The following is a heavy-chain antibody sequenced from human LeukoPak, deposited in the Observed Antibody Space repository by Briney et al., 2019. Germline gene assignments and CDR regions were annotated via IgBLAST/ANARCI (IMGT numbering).Heavy chain of an antibody. CDR2: IYYSGST. J-gene: IGHJ6*02. D-gene: IGHD2-15*01. V-gene: IGHV4-39*01. CDR3: ARPSGYCSGGSCYRAGMDV. Sequence: SETLSLTCTVSGGSISSSSYYWGWIRQPPGKGLEWIGSIYYSGSTYYNPPLKSRVTISVDTSKNQFSLKLSSVTAADTAVYHCARPSGYCSGGSCYRAGMDVWGQGTTVTVSS. CDR1: GGSISSSSYY.